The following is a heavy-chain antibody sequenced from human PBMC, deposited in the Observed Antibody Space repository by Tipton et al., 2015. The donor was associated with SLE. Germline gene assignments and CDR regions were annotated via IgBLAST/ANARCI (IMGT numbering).Heavy chain of an antibody. Sequence: LRLSCTVSGASVSSHYWNWIRQPAGKGLEWIGRVYSSGSTIYNPSIKSRITLSLDTSKNQFYLRVNSVTAADTAVYYCARGGGSYYDYWGQGTLVTVSS. D-gene: IGHD1-26*01. CDR3: ARGGGSYYDY. V-gene: IGHV4-4*07. CDR1: GASVSSHY. J-gene: IGHJ4*02. CDR2: VYSSGST.